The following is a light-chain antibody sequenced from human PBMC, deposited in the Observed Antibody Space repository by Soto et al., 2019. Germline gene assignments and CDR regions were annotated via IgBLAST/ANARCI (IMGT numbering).Light chain of an antibody. CDR1: QDIRKD. J-gene: IGKJ1*01. CDR3: QQLNSYPGT. Sequence: IQMTQSPSSLSASVGDRVTITCRASQDIRKDLAWYQQKLGKAPKLLIYAASTLQTGVPSRFSGSGSGTEFTLTISSLQPEDFATYYCQQLNSYPGTFGQGTKVDIK. CDR2: AAS. V-gene: IGKV1-17*01.